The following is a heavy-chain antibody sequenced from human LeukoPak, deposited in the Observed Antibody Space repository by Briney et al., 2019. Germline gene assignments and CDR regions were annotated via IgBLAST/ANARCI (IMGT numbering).Heavy chain of an antibody. CDR1: GFTFSIHW. J-gene: IGHJ4*02. CDR2: INQDGSEK. CDR3: ARATYRSGWYNY. Sequence: GGSLRLSCAASGFTFSIHWMTWVRQAPGKGLEWVANINQDGSEKYYVDSVKGRFTISRDNAKNSLLLQMNSLRAEDTAVYHCARATYRSGWYNYWGQGTLVTVSS. V-gene: IGHV3-7*04. D-gene: IGHD6-19*01.